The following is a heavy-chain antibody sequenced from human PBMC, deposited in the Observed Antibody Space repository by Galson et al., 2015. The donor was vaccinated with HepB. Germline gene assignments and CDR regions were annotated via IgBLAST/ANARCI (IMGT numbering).Heavy chain of an antibody. V-gene: IGHV3-23*01. CDR1: GFAFDTPA. D-gene: IGHD5-18*01. CDR2: ISGNGDST. CDR3: AKGYGLFDS. Sequence: SLRLSCAASGFAFDTPAMSWVRQAPGRGLEWISGISGNGDSTFYADSVEGRFTVSRDNSNNMLYLQMNSLRAEDAGLYFCAKGYGLFDSWGQGILVTVSS. J-gene: IGHJ5*01.